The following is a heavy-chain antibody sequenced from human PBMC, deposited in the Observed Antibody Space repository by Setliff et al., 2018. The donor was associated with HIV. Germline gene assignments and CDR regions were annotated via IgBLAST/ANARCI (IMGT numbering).Heavy chain of an antibody. CDR1: GGSISNFY. Sequence: SETLSLTCSVSGGSISNFYWSWIRQPPGKGLEWVGHIYSTGDTNYDPSLKSRVTLSADTSKNQLSLSLTSVTAADTAVYYCARRARNWLQPFDHWGQGFLVTVSS. CDR2: IYSTGDT. D-gene: IGHD5-12*01. CDR3: ARRARNWLQPFDH. J-gene: IGHJ4*02. V-gene: IGHV4-4*07.